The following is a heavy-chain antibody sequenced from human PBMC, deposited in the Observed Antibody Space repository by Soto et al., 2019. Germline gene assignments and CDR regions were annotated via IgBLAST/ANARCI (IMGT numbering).Heavy chain of an antibody. Sequence: SSETLSLTCTVSGGSISSGGYCWNWIRQHPGKGLEWIGFIYYSGSTFYNPSLKTRVTISVDTSKNQFSLKLSSVTAADTAVYNCARGTYYDSSYYAAAFWGKGTLVPVSS. V-gene: IGHV4-31*03. J-gene: IGHJ4*02. CDR1: GGSISSGGYC. D-gene: IGHD3-22*01. CDR2: IYYSGST. CDR3: ARGTYYDSSYYAAAF.